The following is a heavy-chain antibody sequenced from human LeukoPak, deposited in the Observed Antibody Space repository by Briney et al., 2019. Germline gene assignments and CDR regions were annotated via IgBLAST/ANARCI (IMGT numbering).Heavy chain of an antibody. CDR2: INHSGST. V-gene: IGHV4-34*01. CDR1: GFTFINHA. J-gene: IGHJ3*02. CDR3: AREPYSSGREDI. Sequence: GSLRLSCAASGFTFINHAMTWIRQPPGKGLEWIGEINHSGSTNYNPSFKSRVTISVDTSKNQFSLKLSSVTAADTAVYYCAREPYSSGREDIWGQGTMVTVSS. D-gene: IGHD6-19*01.